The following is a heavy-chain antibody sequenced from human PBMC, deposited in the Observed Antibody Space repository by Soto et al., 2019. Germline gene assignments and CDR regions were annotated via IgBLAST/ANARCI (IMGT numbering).Heavy chain of an antibody. D-gene: IGHD1-1*01. Sequence: PGESLKISCKGSGYSFTSYWIAWVRQMPGKGLECMGIIYPGDSDTRYSPSFQGQVTISVDKSINTAYLQWSSLRASDTAIYYCARHGKLCAMTHYFDSWGQGALVTVSS. CDR3: ARHGKLCAMTHYFDS. J-gene: IGHJ4*02. V-gene: IGHV5-51*01. CDR1: GYSFTSYW. CDR2: IYPGDSDT.